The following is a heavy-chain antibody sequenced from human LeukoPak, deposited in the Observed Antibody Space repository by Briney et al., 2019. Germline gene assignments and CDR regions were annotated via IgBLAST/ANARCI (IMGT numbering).Heavy chain of an antibody. V-gene: IGHV4-4*02. Sequence: SETLSLTCVVSGGSISSYNWWSWVRQPPGKGLEWVGEIYHSGSTNYNPSLKSRVTISLDKSKNQFSLKLSSVTAADTAVYYCARGNGDFDYWGQGTLVTVSS. CDR1: GGSISSYNW. J-gene: IGHJ4*02. CDR3: ARGNGDFDY. D-gene: IGHD4-17*01. CDR2: IYHSGST.